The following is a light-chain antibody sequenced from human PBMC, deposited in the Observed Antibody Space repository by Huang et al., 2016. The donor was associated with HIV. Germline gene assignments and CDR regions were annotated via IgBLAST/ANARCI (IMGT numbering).Light chain of an antibody. CDR1: QSVTS. Sequence: EIVMTQSPATLSVSPGGRATLSCRASQSVTSLAWYQQKPGQTPRLLIYGASTRATGIPARFSGSGSGTDFTLTISSLQSEDFAVYYCQQYNNWPSITFGQGTRLEIK. V-gene: IGKV3-15*01. J-gene: IGKJ5*01. CDR2: GAS. CDR3: QQYNNWPSIT.